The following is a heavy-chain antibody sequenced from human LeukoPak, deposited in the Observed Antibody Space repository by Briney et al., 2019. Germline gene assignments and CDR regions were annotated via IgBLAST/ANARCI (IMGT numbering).Heavy chain of an antibody. CDR2: IYYSGST. CDR3: ASLYSSSSKY. CDR1: GGSISSSSYY. J-gene: IGHJ4*02. D-gene: IGHD6-6*01. V-gene: IGHV4-39*01. Sequence: PSETLSLTCTVSGGSISSSSYYWDWIRQPPGKGLEWIGNIYYSGSTYYNPSLKSRVTISVDTSKYQFSLKLSSVTAADTAVYYCASLYSSSSKYWGEGTLVTVSS.